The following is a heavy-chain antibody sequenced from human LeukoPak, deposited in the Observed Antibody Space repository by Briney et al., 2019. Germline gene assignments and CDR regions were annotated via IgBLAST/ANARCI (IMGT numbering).Heavy chain of an antibody. Sequence: GGSPRLSCAASGFTFSDYTMNWVRQAPGKGLEWVSSISSGGTYKYYTDSVKGRFTISRDNSKSTLVLQMNSLRVEDTAVYYCAKDRYSSSSTFTINPFDYWGQGILVTVSS. CDR1: GFTFSDYT. V-gene: IGHV3-21*06. D-gene: IGHD6-13*01. CDR3: AKDRYSSSSTFTINPFDY. J-gene: IGHJ4*02. CDR2: ISSGGTYK.